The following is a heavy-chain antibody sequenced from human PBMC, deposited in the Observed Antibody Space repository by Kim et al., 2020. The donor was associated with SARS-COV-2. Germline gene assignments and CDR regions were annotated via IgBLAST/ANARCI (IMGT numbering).Heavy chain of an antibody. J-gene: IGHJ4*02. CDR3: ARAPREGRVGATIAFDY. D-gene: IGHD1-26*01. Sequence: SETLSLTCAVYGGSFSGYYWSWIRQPPGKGLEWIGEINHSGSTNYNPSLKSRVTISVDTSKNQFSLKLSSVTAADTAVYYCARAPREGRVGATIAFDYWGQGTLVTVSS. CDR2: INHSGST. CDR1: GGSFSGYY. V-gene: IGHV4-34*01.